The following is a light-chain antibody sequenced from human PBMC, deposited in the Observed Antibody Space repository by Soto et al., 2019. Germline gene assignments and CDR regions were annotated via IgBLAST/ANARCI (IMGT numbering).Light chain of an antibody. CDR3: QQRYNWPIT. J-gene: IGKJ5*01. CDR1: LSVSVY. V-gene: IGKV3-11*01. CDR2: ADS. Sequence: VLTQSPGTLSFSPGESARLSCRTSLSVSVYLDWYQQEPGQAPRLLIYADSNRATGIPARFSGSGSGTDFTLTISSLEPEDFSVYYCQQRYNWPITFGQGTRLEI.